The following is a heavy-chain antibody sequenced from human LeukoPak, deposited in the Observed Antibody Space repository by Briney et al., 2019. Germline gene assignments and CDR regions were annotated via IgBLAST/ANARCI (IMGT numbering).Heavy chain of an antibody. Sequence: SETLSLTCAVYGGSFSGYYWSWIRQPPGKGLEWIGEINHSGSTNYNPSLKSRVTISVDTSKNQFSLKLSSVTAADTAVYYCARGVLLWFGELPYFDYWGQGTLVTVSS. J-gene: IGHJ4*02. D-gene: IGHD3-10*01. CDR1: GGSFSGYY. CDR3: ARGVLLWFGELPYFDY. CDR2: INHSGST. V-gene: IGHV4-34*01.